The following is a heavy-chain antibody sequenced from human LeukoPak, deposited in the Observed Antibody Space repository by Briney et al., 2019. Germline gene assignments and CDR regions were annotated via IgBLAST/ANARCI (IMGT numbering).Heavy chain of an antibody. Sequence: SQTLSLTCAISGDSISSNSATWNWIRQSPSRGLEWLGRTYYRSKWYNEYAVSLKSRMTINADTSKNQFSLQLNSVTPEDTAVYYCARRKDGGNYFDYWGQGTLVTVSS. CDR2: TYYRSKWYN. D-gene: IGHD4-23*01. CDR3: ARRKDGGNYFDY. CDR1: GDSISSNSAT. V-gene: IGHV6-1*01. J-gene: IGHJ4*02.